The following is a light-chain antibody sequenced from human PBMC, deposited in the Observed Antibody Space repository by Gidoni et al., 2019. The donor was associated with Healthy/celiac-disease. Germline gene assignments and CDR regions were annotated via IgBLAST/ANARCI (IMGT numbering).Light chain of an antibody. CDR1: QSISSW. V-gene: IGKV1-5*03. CDR2: KAA. Sequence: DIQMTQSPSTLSASVGDRVTITCRASQSISSWLAWYQQKPGKAPKLLIYKAASLESGVPSRCSGSGSGTEFTLTISSLQPDDFATYYCQQYNSYSRTFGQXTKLEIK. CDR3: QQYNSYSRT. J-gene: IGKJ2*01.